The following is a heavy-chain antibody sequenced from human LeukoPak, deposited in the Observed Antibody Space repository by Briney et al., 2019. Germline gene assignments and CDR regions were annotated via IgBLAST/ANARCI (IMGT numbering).Heavy chain of an antibody. Sequence: GGSLRLSCAASGFTFSGSAMHWVRQASGKGLEWVGRIRSKANSYATAYAASVKGRFTISRDDSKNTAYLQMNSLKTEDTAVYYCARSLSGYYDSSGYYSFDYWGQGTLVTVSS. D-gene: IGHD3-22*01. J-gene: IGHJ4*02. CDR1: GFTFSGSA. CDR3: ARSLSGYYDSSGYYSFDY. CDR2: IRSKANSYAT. V-gene: IGHV3-73*01.